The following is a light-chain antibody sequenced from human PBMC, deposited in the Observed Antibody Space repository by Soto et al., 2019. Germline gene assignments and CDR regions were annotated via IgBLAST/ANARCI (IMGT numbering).Light chain of an antibody. CDR1: QSVGSSY. V-gene: IGKV3-20*01. CDR2: GAS. Sequence: EIVLTQSPGTLSLSPGERATLSCRASQSVGSSYLAWYQQKPGQAPRVLIYGASSRATGIPDRFSGSGSGTDFTLTISRLEPEDFATYYCLQHNSYSWTFGQGTKVEIK. CDR3: LQHNSYSWT. J-gene: IGKJ1*01.